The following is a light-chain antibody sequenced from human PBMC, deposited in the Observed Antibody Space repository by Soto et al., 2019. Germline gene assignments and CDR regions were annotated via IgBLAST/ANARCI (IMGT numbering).Light chain of an antibody. CDR3: QQYGSSPRT. V-gene: IGKV3-20*01. Sequence: EIVLTQSPGTLSLSPGERATLSCRASQSVSSSYLAWYQQKPGQAPRLLISGASTRATGIPARFSGSGSGTEFTLTISSLQSEDFAVYYCQQYGSSPRTFGQGTRLEIK. J-gene: IGKJ5*01. CDR1: QSVSSSY. CDR2: GAS.